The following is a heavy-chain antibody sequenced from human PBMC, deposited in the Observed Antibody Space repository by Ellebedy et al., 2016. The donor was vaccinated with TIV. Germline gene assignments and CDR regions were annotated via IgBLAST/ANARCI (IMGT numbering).Heavy chain of an antibody. J-gene: IGHJ4*02. V-gene: IGHV4-39*07. D-gene: IGHD5-24*01. Sequence: SETLSLTXTVSGGSISSSSYYWGWIRQPPGKGLEWIGSIYYSGSTYYNPSLKSRVTISVDTSKNQFSLKLSSVTAADTAVYYCARDPGLRDGYNHDYWGQGTLVTVSS. CDR3: ARDPGLRDGYNHDY. CDR1: GGSISSSSYY. CDR2: IYYSGST.